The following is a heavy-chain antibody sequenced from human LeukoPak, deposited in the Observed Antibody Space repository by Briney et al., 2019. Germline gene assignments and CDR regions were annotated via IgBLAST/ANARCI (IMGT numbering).Heavy chain of an antibody. CDR2: IYPGDSDT. J-gene: IGHJ4*02. D-gene: IGHD3-10*01. Sequence: GESLKISCKGSGYIFTSYWIGWVRQMPGKGLEWMGIIYPGDSDTRYSPSFQGQVTISADKSISTAYLQWSSLKASHTAMYYCARRYYGSGSSFDYWGQGTLVTVSS. V-gene: IGHV5-51*01. CDR3: ARRYYGSGSSFDY. CDR1: GYIFTSYW.